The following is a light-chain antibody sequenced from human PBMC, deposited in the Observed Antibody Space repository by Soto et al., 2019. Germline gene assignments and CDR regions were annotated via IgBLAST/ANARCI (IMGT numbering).Light chain of an antibody. CDR3: NSYTTANTYV. J-gene: IGLJ1*01. V-gene: IGLV2-14*01. Sequence: APTQPASVSGSPGQSITISCSGNSSDIGEYKYVSWYQQHPGKAPKLMIYDVTNRPSGVSDRFSGSKSGSTASLTISGLQAEDEADYYCNSYTTANTYVFGSGTKVTVL. CDR1: SSDIGEYKY. CDR2: DVT.